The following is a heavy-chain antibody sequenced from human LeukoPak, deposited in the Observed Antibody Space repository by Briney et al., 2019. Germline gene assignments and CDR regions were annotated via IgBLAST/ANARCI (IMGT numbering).Heavy chain of an antibody. CDR2: ISYDGSNK. J-gene: IGHJ1*01. V-gene: IGHV3-30-3*01. D-gene: IGHD6-19*01. CDR3: ARGGDSSGWYSYFQH. Sequence: PGGSLRLSCAASGFTFSSYAMHWVRQAPGKGLEWVAVISYDGSNKYYADSVKGRFTISRDNSKNTLYLQMNSLRAEDTAVYYCARGGDSSGWYSYFQHWGQGTLVTVSS. CDR1: GFTFSSYA.